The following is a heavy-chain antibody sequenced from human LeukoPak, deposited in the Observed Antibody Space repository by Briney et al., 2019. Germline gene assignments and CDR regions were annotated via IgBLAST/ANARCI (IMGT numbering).Heavy chain of an antibody. D-gene: IGHD5-18*01. CDR1: GFTFGDYG. CDR2: IRSKTYGGTT. CDR3: TRVTTMLMYYFDN. J-gene: IGHJ4*02. V-gene: IGHV3-49*04. Sequence: GGSLRLSCTASGFTFGDYGMSWVRQPPGKGLEWVGFIRSKTYGGTTEYAASVEGRVTMSRDDSKSIVYLQMNSLKTEDTAMYHCTRVTTMLMYYFDNWGQGTLVTVSS.